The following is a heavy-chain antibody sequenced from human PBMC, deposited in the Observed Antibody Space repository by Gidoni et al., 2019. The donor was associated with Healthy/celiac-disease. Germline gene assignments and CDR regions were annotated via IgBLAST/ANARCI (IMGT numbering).Heavy chain of an antibody. CDR3: ARGGGYYYANFDY. D-gene: IGHD3-22*01. Sequence: QVQLQESGPGLVKPSETLSLTCTVPGGSISSYYWSWIRQPPGKGLEWIGYIYYSGSTNYNPSLKSRVTISVDTSKNQFSLKLSSVTAADTAVYYCARGGGYYYANFDYWGQGTLVTVSS. CDR2: IYYSGST. CDR1: GGSISSYY. V-gene: IGHV4-59*01. J-gene: IGHJ4*02.